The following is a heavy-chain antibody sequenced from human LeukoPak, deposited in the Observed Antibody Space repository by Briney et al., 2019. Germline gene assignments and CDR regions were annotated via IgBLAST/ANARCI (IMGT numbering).Heavy chain of an antibody. CDR2: IKQDGSEK. V-gene: IGHV3-7*01. D-gene: IGHD6-19*01. Sequence: QPGGTLRLSCAASGFTFSSYWMSWVRQAPGKGLEWVANIKQDGSEKYYVDSVKGRFTISRDNAKNSLYLQMNSLRAEDTAVYYCARDGYSSGWYIEGYWGQGTLVTVSS. CDR1: GFTFSSYW. CDR3: ARDGYSSGWYIEGY. J-gene: IGHJ4*02.